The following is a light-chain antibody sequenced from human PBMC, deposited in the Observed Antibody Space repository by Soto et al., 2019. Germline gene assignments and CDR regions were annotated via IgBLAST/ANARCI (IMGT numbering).Light chain of an antibody. Sequence: QSVLTQPASVSGSPGQSITISCTGTSSDVGAFNYVSWYQQHPGKTPKLIIYEVTNRPSGVSNRFSGSKSGNTASLTISGLQAEDEADYSCNSYASTSARLFGGGTKLTVL. V-gene: IGLV2-14*01. CDR3: NSYASTSARL. J-gene: IGLJ3*02. CDR1: SSDVGAFNY. CDR2: EVT.